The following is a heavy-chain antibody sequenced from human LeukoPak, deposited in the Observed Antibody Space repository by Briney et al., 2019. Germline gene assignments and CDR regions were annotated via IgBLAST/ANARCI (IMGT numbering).Heavy chain of an antibody. J-gene: IGHJ4*02. D-gene: IGHD3-9*01. Sequence: GGSLRLSCAASGFTFSSYAMSWVRQAPGKGLEWVSGISGSGGGSGRSTYYADSVKGRFTISRDNSKNTLYLQMNSLRAEDTAVYYCAKGLHYNILTGFRREYYFDSWGQGTLVTVSS. CDR1: GFTFSSYA. V-gene: IGHV3-23*01. CDR3: AKGLHYNILTGFRREYYFDS. CDR2: ISGSGGGSGRST.